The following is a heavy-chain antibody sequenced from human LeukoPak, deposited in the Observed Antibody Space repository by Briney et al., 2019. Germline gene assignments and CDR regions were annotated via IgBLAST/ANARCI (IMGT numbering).Heavy chain of an antibody. Sequence: GGSLRLSCAASGFPFIDYYMSWVRQAPGKGLVWVSRINTNGSDTAYADSVKGRFTISRDNAKSTLYLHMNSLRAEDTAVYYCARGYSGTYRVDYWGQGTLVTVSS. J-gene: IGHJ4*02. CDR2: INTNGSDT. CDR3: ARGYSGTYRVDY. CDR1: GFPFIDYY. V-gene: IGHV3-74*01. D-gene: IGHD1-26*01.